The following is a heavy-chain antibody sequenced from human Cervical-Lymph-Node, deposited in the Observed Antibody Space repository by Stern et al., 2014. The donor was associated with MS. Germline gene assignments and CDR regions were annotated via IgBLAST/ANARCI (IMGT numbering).Heavy chain of an antibody. CDR3: AERSSSYDYSLN. D-gene: IGHD5-18*01. CDR2: IYPGDSDT. V-gene: IGHV5-51*03. CDR1: GYNFPSYW. J-gene: IGHJ4*02. Sequence: VQLGQSGAEVKKPGESLKIPCKGSGYNFPSYWIGWVRQMPGKGLEWMGIIYPGDSDTRYSPSFEGQVTISVDKSINTAYLRWSSLKASDTAMYYCAERSSSYDYSLNWGQGTLVTVSS.